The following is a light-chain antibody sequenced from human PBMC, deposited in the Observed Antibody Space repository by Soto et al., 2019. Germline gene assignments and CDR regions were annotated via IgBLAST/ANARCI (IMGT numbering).Light chain of an antibody. Sequence: DSQMTPSPSSLSASVGDRVTITCRASQGISNYLAGHQQKPGKDPKLLIYAASTLQSGGPSRFSGSGSGTDFSLTISSLQPEDVATYYCQKYDSAPRTFGGWTTVEIK. CDR2: AAS. J-gene: IGKJ4*01. CDR1: QGISNY. V-gene: IGKV1-27*01. CDR3: QKYDSAPRT.